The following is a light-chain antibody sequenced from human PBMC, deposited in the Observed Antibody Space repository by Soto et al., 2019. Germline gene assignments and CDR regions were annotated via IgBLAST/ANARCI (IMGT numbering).Light chain of an antibody. CDR3: QQYDNLPPLLT. Sequence: DIQMTQSPSSLSASVGDRVTITCQARQDISNYLNWYQQKPGKAPKLLIYDASNLETGVPSRFSGSGSGTAFTFTISSLQPEDIATYYCQQYDNLPPLLTFGGGTKVEIK. V-gene: IGKV1-33*01. J-gene: IGKJ4*01. CDR1: QDISNY. CDR2: DAS.